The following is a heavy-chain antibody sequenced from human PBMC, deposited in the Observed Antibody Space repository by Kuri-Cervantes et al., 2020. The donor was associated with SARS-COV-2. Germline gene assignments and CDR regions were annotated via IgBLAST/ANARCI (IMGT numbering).Heavy chain of an antibody. Sequence: GGSLSLSCAVSGFTFSSSWMSWGRQAPGPGLEWVANIKQDGSEKYYVDSVKSRFTISRDNAKNSLYLQMNSLRAEDTAVYYCASVYDFWSGYYQAYYFDYWGQGTLVTVSS. CDR1: GFTFSSSW. D-gene: IGHD3-3*01. V-gene: IGHV3-7*03. CDR3: ASVYDFWSGYYQAYYFDY. J-gene: IGHJ4*02. CDR2: IKQDGSEK.